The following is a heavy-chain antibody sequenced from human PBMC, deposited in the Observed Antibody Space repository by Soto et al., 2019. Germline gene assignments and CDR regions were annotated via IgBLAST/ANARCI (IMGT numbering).Heavy chain of an antibody. CDR2: IYYTGST. Sequence: PWETLSLTCTVSGGSISSGGYYWSWIRQHPGKGLEWIGYIYYTGSTNYSPSLRSRVSISVDTSKNEFSLRLSSVTAADTAVYFCARSVAVPGAHIDYWGQGTQVTVSS. V-gene: IGHV4-61*08. CDR3: ARSVAVPGAHIDY. J-gene: IGHJ4*02. D-gene: IGHD6-19*01. CDR1: GGSISSGGYY.